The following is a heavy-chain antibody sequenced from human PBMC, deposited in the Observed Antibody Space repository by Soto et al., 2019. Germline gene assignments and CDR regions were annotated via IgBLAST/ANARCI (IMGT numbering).Heavy chain of an antibody. D-gene: IGHD3-10*01. CDR3: ARDRGGFFDY. Sequence: EVQLLESGGGLVQPGGSLRLSCAASGFTFSSYSMNWVRQAPGKGLEWVSAISSSSSYIYYADSVKGRFTISRDNAKNSLYLQMNSLRAEDTAVYYCARDRGGFFDYWGQGTLVTVSS. J-gene: IGHJ4*02. CDR1: GFTFSSYS. CDR2: ISSSSSYI. V-gene: IGHV3-21*01.